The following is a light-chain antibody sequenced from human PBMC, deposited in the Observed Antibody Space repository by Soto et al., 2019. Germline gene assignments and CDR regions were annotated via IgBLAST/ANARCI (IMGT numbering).Light chain of an antibody. CDR3: QQYNTWPWT. CDR2: GAS. V-gene: IGKV3-15*01. CDR1: QSVSSS. J-gene: IGKJ1*01. Sequence: EVVMTQSPATLSVSPGERATLSCRASQSVSSSLACYQKKPGQATRLINCGASTRAAGIHARFSGSASGTEFTPTISLLQSEDFAVYYCQQYNTWPWTFGQGTKVDIK.